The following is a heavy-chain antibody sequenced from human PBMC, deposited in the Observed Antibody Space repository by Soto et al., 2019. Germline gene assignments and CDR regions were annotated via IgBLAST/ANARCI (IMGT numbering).Heavy chain of an antibody. D-gene: IGHD3-22*01. CDR1: GGSISSYYW. J-gene: IGHJ4*02. CDR3: AHGTYYYDSSGYYIRRPFDY. CDR2: IYWNDDK. V-gene: IGHV2-5*01. Sequence: TLSLTCTVSGGSISSYYWSWIRQPPGKALEWLALIYWNDDKRYSPSLKSRLTITKDTSKNQVVLTMTNMDPVDTATYYCAHGTYYYDSSGYYIRRPFDYWGQGTLVTVSS.